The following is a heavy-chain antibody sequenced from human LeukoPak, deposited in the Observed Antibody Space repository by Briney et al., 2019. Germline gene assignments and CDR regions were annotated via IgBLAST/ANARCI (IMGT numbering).Heavy chain of an antibody. V-gene: IGHV3-21*01. CDR1: GFTFSSYS. Sequence: VGYLRLSCAASGFTFSSYSMNWVRQAPGKGLEWVSSISSSSSYIYYADSVKGRFTISRDNAKNSMYLQMNSLRAEDTAVYYCARRGYCSSTSCYDENFDYWGQGTLVTVSS. CDR3: ARRGYCSSTSCYDENFDY. D-gene: IGHD2-2*01. CDR2: ISSSSSYI. J-gene: IGHJ4*02.